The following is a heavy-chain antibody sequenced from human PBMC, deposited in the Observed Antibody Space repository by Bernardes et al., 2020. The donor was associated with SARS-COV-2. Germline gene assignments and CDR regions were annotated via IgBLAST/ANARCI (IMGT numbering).Heavy chain of an antibody. J-gene: IGHJ6*02. CDR2: IYTSGST. Sequence: SETLSLTCTVSGGSISSGSYYWSWIRQPAGKGLEWIGRIYTSGSTNYNPSLKSRVTISVDTSKNQFSLKLSSVTAADTAVYYCAREVYDFWSGYPRFYYYGMDVWGQGTTVTVSS. V-gene: IGHV4-61*02. D-gene: IGHD3-3*01. CDR1: GGSISSGSYY. CDR3: AREVYDFWSGYPRFYYYGMDV.